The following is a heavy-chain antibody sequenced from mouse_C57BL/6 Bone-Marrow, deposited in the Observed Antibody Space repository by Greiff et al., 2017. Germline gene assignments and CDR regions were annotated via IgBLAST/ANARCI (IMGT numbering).Heavy chain of an antibody. Sequence: EVKVEESGGGLVQPKGSLKLSCAASGFSFNTYAMNWVRQAPGKGLEWVARIRSKSNNYATYYADSVKDRFTISRDDSESMLYLQMNNLKTEDTAMYYCVRCYDYDRAMDYWGQGTSVTVSS. CDR2: IRSKSNNYAT. D-gene: IGHD2-4*01. CDR1: GFSFNTYA. J-gene: IGHJ4*01. V-gene: IGHV10-1*01. CDR3: VRCYDYDRAMDY.